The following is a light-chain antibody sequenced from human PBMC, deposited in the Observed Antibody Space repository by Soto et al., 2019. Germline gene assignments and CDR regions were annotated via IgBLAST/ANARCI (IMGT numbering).Light chain of an antibody. CDR3: ISYTSSSLYV. J-gene: IGLJ1*01. CDR1: SSDVGGYNY. CDR2: EVS. Sequence: QSALAQPASVSGSPGQSITISCTGTSSDVGGYNYVSWYQQHPGKVPKLLIYEVSNRPSGVSNRFSGSKSGNTASLTISGLQAEDEANYYCISYTSSSLYVFGTGTKVTVL. V-gene: IGLV2-14*01.